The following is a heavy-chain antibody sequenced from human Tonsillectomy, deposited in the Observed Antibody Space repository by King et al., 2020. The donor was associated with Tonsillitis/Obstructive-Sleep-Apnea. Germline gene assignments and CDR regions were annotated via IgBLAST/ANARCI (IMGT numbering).Heavy chain of an antibody. Sequence: TLKESGPVLVKPTETLTLNCTVSGFSLTNTRMGVTWIRQPPGKALEWLAHIFSNDEKSYSTSLESRLTISKDTSKSQVVLTMTNMEPVDTATYYCARTSLQYLNTYYYYIDVWGKGTTVTVSS. CDR3: ARTSLQYLNTYYYYIDV. J-gene: IGHJ6*03. V-gene: IGHV2-26*01. CDR2: IFSNDEK. CDR1: GFSLTNTRMG. D-gene: IGHD2-2*01.